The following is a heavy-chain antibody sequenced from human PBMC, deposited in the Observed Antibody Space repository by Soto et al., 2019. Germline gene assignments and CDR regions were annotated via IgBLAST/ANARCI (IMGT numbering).Heavy chain of an antibody. D-gene: IGHD2-8*01. CDR3: AKDATAVNGVWDPFDM. J-gene: IGHJ3*02. Sequence: EVQLLGSGGGVVQPGGSLRLSCAASGFTFSAYAMSWVRQAPGKGLQWVSGVGGSDTDKHYADSVRGRFTVSRDNSKNTLYLQMNSLRVDDTAVYYCAKDATAVNGVWDPFDMWGQGTEVTVSS. V-gene: IGHV3-23*01. CDR1: GFTFSAYA. CDR2: VGGSDTDK.